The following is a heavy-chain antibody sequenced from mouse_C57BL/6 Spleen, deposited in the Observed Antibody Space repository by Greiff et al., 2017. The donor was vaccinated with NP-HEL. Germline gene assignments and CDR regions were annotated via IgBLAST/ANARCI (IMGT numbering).Heavy chain of an antibody. J-gene: IGHJ4*01. Sequence: QVQLQQSGAELVRPGTSVKMSCKASGYTFTNYWIGWAKQRPGHGLEWIGDIYPGGGYTNYNEKFKGKATLTADKSSSTAYMQFSSLTSEDSAIYYCARGYRGGSMDYWGQGTSVTVSS. CDR1: GYTFTNYW. V-gene: IGHV1-63*01. CDR3: ARGYRGGSMDY. CDR2: IYPGGGYT.